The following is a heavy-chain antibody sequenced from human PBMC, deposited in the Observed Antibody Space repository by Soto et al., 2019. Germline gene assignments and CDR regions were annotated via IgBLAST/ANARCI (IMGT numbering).Heavy chain of an antibody. J-gene: IGHJ4*02. Sequence: QVQLQQWGAGLLKPSETLSLTCAVYGGSFSGYYWSWIRQPPGEGLEWIGEINHSGSTNYIPSLKSRVTISVDTSKNQFSLKLSSVTAADTAVYYCARGDFGDIGYWGQGTLVTVSS. V-gene: IGHV4-34*01. D-gene: IGHD3-10*01. CDR3: ARGDFGDIGY. CDR2: INHSGST. CDR1: GGSFSGYY.